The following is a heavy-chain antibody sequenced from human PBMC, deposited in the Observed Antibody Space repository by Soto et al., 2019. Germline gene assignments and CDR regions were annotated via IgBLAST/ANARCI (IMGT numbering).Heavy chain of an antibody. D-gene: IGHD6-13*01. J-gene: IGHJ4*02. V-gene: IGHV3-23*04. CDR3: AKVEAAAGRSWTLFDC. CDR1: GFTFSSYS. CDR2: ISGNGGNT. Sequence: EVQLVESGGGLVKPGGSLRLSCAASGFTFSSYSMNWVRQAPGKGLEWVSAISGNGGNTYYADSVKGRFAISRDNSKNTLYLQMNSLRVEDTALYYCAKVEAAAGRSWTLFDCWGRGTLVTVSS.